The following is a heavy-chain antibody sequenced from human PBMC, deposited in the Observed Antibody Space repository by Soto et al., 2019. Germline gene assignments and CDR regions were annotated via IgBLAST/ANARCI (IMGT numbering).Heavy chain of an antibody. CDR2: INPNFGTA. CDR1: GYTFSSYG. Sequence: SVKVSCKASGYTFSSYGISWVRQAPGQGLEWMGWINPNFGTANYAQKLQGRVTMTADESKSTAYMEMSSLRSEDTAVYYCARCSMRSCCYYYYGMDVWGQGTTVTVSS. J-gene: IGHJ6*02. CDR3: ARCSMRSCCYYYYGMDV. D-gene: IGHD3-10*01. V-gene: IGHV1-69*13.